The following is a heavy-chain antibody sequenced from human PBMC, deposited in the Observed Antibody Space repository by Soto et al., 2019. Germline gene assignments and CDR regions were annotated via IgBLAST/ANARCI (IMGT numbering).Heavy chain of an antibody. J-gene: IGHJ4*02. D-gene: IGHD5-12*01. CDR1: GYTFTSYG. CDR3: ARDLRDGYNLGEFDY. V-gene: IGHV1-69*13. Sequence: SVKVSCKASGYTFTSYGISWVRQAPGQGLEWMGGIIPNFGTANYAQKFQGRVTITADESTSTAYMELSSLRSEDTAVYYCARDLRDGYNLGEFDYWGQGTLVTVSS. CDR2: IIPNFGTA.